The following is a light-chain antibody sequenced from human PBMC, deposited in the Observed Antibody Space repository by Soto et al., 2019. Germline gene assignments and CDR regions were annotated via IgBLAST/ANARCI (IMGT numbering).Light chain of an antibody. J-gene: IGKJ4*01. V-gene: IGKV3-20*01. Sequence: EIVLTQSPGTLSLSPGEGATLSCRASQSVSSSFLAWYQQKPGQAPRLLIYGASSRATGIPDRFSGSGSGTDFTLTINRLEPEDFAVYYCQQYGSPPVTFGGGTKWIS. CDR1: QSVSSSF. CDR3: QQYGSPPVT. CDR2: GAS.